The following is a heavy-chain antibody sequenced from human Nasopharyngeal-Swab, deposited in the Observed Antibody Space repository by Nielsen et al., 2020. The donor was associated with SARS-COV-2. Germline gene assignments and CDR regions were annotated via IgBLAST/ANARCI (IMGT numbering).Heavy chain of an antibody. V-gene: IGHV1-46*01. D-gene: IGHD4-23*01. CDR1: GGTFSSYA. Sequence: ASVKVSCKASGGTFSSYAISWVRQAPGQGLEWMGIINPSGGSTSYAQKFQGRVTMTRDTSTSTVYMELSSLRSEDTAVYYCARRGSVGDYWGQGTLVTVSS. CDR3: ARRGSVGDY. CDR2: INPSGGST. J-gene: IGHJ4*02.